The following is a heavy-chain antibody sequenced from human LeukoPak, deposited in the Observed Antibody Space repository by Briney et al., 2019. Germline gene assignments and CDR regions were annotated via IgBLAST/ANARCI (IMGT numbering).Heavy chain of an antibody. V-gene: IGHV3-23*01. J-gene: IGHJ4*02. Sequence: GGSLRLSCTASGFTISNHYMSWVRQAPGKGLEWVSAISESGDSTYYTDSVKGRFTISRDNSKNTLYLQMNSLRAEDTAVYYCAKDIPVWYFDYWGQGTLVTVSS. CDR3: AKDIPVWYFDY. D-gene: IGHD2-15*01. CDR1: GFTISNHY. CDR2: ISESGDST.